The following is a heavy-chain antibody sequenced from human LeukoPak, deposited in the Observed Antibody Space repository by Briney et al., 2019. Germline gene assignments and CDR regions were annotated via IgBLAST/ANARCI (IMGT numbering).Heavy chain of an antibody. J-gene: IGHJ4*02. CDR3: VPLWFGDCDY. V-gene: IGHV3-64D*06. Sequence: QTGGSLTLACSASGFTFSSYAMHWVRHAPGKGLEYVSAINSNEGSTYYSDSVKGRFNMSSDNSKNTLYLQMSRLRAEDTAMYYCVPLWFGDCDYWGQGTLVTVSS. D-gene: IGHD3-10*01. CDR1: GFTFSSYA. CDR2: INSNEGST.